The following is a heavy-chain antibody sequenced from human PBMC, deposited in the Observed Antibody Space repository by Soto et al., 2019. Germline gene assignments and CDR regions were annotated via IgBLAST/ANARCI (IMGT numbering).Heavy chain of an antibody. J-gene: IGHJ5*02. D-gene: IGHD3-10*01. CDR1: GGNFSSYT. CDR3: ARAYYFGSGTQNWFDP. V-gene: IGHV1-46*03. CDR2: INPSGGST. Sequence: GASVKVSCKASGGNFSSYTINWVRQAPGQGLEWMGIINPSGGSTSYTQKFQGRVTMTRDTSTSTVYMELSSLRSEDTAVYYCARAYYFGSGTQNWFDPWGQGTLVTVSS.